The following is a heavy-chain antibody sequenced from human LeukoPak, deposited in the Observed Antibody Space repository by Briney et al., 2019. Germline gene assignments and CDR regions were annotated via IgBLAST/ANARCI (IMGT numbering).Heavy chain of an antibody. V-gene: IGHV7-4-1*02. CDR2: INTNTGNP. Sequence: ASVKVSCKASGYTFTSYAMNWVRQAPGQGLEWMGWINTNTGNPTYAQGFTGRFVFSLDTSVSTAYLQISSLKAEDTAVYYCARSFRDVVSSSWYYALVFGYWGQGTLVTVSS. J-gene: IGHJ4*02. CDR1: GYTFTSYA. CDR3: ARSFRDVVSSSWYYALVFGY. D-gene: IGHD6-13*01.